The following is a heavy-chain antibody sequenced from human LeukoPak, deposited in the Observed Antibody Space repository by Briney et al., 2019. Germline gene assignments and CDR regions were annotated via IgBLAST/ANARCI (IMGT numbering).Heavy chain of an antibody. CDR2: ISSSGGTI. D-gene: IGHD5-18*01. V-gene: IGHV3-11*01. CDR3: ARDLRPGYSYGYIDY. J-gene: IGHJ4*02. CDR1: GFTFSDYY. Sequence: GGSLRLSCAASGFTFSDYYMSWIRQAPGKGLEWVSYISSSGGTIYYADSVKGRFTISRDNAKNSLYLQMNSLRAEDTAVYYCARDLRPGYSYGYIDYWGQGTLVTVSS.